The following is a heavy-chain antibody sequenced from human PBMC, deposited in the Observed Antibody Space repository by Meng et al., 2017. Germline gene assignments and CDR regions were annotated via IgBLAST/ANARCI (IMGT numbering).Heavy chain of an antibody. CDR1: GFTFSSYS. V-gene: IGHV3-21*01. CDR2: ISSSSSYI. CDR3: ATVLVGAFDI. J-gene: IGHJ3*02. Sequence: GESLKISCAASGFTFSSYSMNWVRQAPGKGLEWVSSISSSSSYIYYADSVKGRFTISRDNAKNSLYLQMNSLRAEDTAVYYRATVLVGAFDIWGQGTMVTVSS. D-gene: IGHD1-26*01.